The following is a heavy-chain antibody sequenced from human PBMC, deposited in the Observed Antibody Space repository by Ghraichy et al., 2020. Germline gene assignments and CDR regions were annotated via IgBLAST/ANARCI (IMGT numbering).Heavy chain of an antibody. V-gene: IGHV3-7*01. CDR1: GFTFSSYW. J-gene: IGHJ6*02. Sequence: GGSLRLSCAAYGFTFSSYWMSWVRQAPGKGLEWVANIKQDGSEKYYVDSVKGRFTISRDNAKNSLYLQMNSLRAEDTAVYYCARGVGYCSSTSCYYYYGMDVWGQGTMVTVSS. D-gene: IGHD2-2*01. CDR3: ARGVGYCSSTSCYYYYGMDV. CDR2: IKQDGSEK.